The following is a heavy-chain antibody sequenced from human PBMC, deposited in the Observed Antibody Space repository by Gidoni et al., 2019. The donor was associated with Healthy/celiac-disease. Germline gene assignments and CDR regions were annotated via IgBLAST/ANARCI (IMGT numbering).Heavy chain of an antibody. J-gene: IGHJ4*02. CDR1: VGTFSSYT. D-gene: IGHD5-18*01. Sequence: ELQNPGSSVQVSCTASVGTFSSYTISWVRQAPVQGLEWMGRIIPILGIANYAQKFQGRVTITADKSTSTAYMELSSLRSEDTAVYYCASGYSYGNPFDYWGQGTLVTVSS. V-gene: IGHV1-69*02. CDR2: IIPILGIA. CDR3: ASGYSYGNPFDY.